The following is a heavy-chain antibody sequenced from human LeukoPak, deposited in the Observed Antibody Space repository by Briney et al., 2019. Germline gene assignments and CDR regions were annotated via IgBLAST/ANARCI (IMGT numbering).Heavy chain of an antibody. D-gene: IGHD3-16*02. CDR2: FDPEDGET. J-gene: IGHJ4*02. CDR3: ATFRVITFGGVIVIHHDY. Sequence: ASVKVSCKASGYTLTELSMHWVRQAPGKGLEWMGGFDPEDGETNYAQKFQGRVTMTEDTSTDTAYMELSSLRSEDTAVYYCATFRVITFGGVIVIHHDYWGQGTLVTVSS. V-gene: IGHV1-24*01. CDR1: GYTLTELS.